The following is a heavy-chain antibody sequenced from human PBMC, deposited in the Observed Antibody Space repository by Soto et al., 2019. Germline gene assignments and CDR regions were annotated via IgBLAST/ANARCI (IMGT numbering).Heavy chain of an antibody. V-gene: IGHV3-30*18. J-gene: IGHJ4*02. Sequence: GGSLRLSCAASGFTFSSYGMHWVRQAPGKGLEWVAVISYDGSNKYYADSVKGRFTISRDNSKNTLYLQMNSLRAEDTAVYYCAKVEADGGYCSGGSCYSYYFDYWGQGTLVTVSS. D-gene: IGHD2-15*01. CDR1: GFTFSSYG. CDR2: ISYDGSNK. CDR3: AKVEADGGYCSGGSCYSYYFDY.